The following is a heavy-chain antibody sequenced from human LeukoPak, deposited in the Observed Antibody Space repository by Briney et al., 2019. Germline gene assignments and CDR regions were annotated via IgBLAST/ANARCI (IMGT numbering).Heavy chain of an antibody. Sequence: GGSLRLSCAASGFTFSSYAIHWVRQAPGKGLEWVAVISYDGSNKYYADSVKGRFTISRDNSKNTLYLQMNSLRAEDTAVYYCAKDPRDHSYGWNWRYFDYWGQGTLVTVSA. CDR1: GFTFSSYA. J-gene: IGHJ4*02. V-gene: IGHV3-30*04. D-gene: IGHD5-18*01. CDR3: AKDPRDHSYGWNWRYFDY. CDR2: ISYDGSNK.